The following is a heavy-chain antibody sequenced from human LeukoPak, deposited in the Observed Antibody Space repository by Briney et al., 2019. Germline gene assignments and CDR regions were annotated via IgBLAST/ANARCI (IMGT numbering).Heavy chain of an antibody. CDR2: ISRDGSDE. J-gene: IGHJ5*02. V-gene: IGHV3-30*04. Sequence: QPGGSLRLSREASGFTFSNYAMHWVRQAPGKGLEWVALISRDGSDESHADSVKGRFTISRDNSKNTLYLQMNSLRAEDTAVYYCAKGYHLHSYGSSFGHRWGQGTLVTVSS. CDR3: AKGYHLHSYGSSFGHR. CDR1: GFTFSNYA. D-gene: IGHD5-18*01.